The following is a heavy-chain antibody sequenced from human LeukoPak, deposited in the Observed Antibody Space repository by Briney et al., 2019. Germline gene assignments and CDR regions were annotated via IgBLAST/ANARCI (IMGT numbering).Heavy chain of an antibody. J-gene: IGHJ4*02. CDR3: VRRLASGDYHPLG. D-gene: IGHD1-26*01. Sequence: GSMYKNVITYYNPSLESRVTISVDMSKNQFSLRLNSVTAADTAVYYCVRRLASGDYHPLGWGQGTLVTVSS. CDR2: MYKNVIT. V-gene: IGHV4-39*01.